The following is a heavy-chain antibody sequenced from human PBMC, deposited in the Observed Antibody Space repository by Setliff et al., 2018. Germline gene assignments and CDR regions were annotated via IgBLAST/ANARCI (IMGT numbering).Heavy chain of an antibody. CDR2: IHYSGTT. CDR3: ARENGYCSGGACYFTFDY. J-gene: IGHJ4*02. CDR1: GGSSSSHY. Sequence: ETLSLTCTVSGGSSSSHYWSWIRQPPGKGLEWIGYIHYSGTTNYNPSLKSRVTLSLDTAKNQFSLELRAVTAADTALYYCARENGYCSGGACYFTFDYWGRGTLVTVSS. D-gene: IGHD2-15*01. V-gene: IGHV4-59*11.